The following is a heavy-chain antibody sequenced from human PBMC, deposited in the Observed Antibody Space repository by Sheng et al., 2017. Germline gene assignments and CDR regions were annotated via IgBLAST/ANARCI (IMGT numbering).Heavy chain of an antibody. CDR1: GGTFSNNA. D-gene: IGHD2-2*01. J-gene: IGHJ3*01. CDR3: ARFKGYCSSSTCVDAFDL. CDR2: IIPLLNMS. Sequence: QVQLVQSGAEVKKPGSSLKVSCKASGGTFSNNAITWVREVPGHGLEWMGGIIPLLNMSDYAQRFQGRLTMTADKSTNTVYMELSSLRSEDTAVYYCARFKGYCSSSTCVDAFDLWGQGTVVTISS. V-gene: IGHV1-69*04.